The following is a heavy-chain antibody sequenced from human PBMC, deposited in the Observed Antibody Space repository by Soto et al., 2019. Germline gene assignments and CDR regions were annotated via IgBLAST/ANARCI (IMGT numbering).Heavy chain of an antibody. D-gene: IGHD2-15*01. CDR3: ARDVGYCSGGSCYLYGAFDI. Sequence: QVQLVQSGAEVKKPGASVKVSCKASGYTFTSYAMHWVRQAPGQRLEGMGWINAGNGNTKYSQKFQGRVTITRDTSASTAYMELSSLRSEDTAVYYCARDVGYCSGGSCYLYGAFDIWGQGTMVTVSS. CDR2: INAGNGNT. V-gene: IGHV1-3*01. CDR1: GYTFTSYA. J-gene: IGHJ3*02.